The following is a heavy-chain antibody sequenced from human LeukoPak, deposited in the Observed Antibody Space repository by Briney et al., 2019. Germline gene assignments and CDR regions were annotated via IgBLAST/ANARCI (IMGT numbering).Heavy chain of an antibody. D-gene: IGHD2-15*01. CDR2: IYSGGST. Sequence: GGSLRPSCAASGFTVSSNYMSWVRQAPGKGLEWVSVIYSGGSTYYADSVKGRFTISRDNSKNTLYLQMNSLRAEDTAVYYCARDAGYCSGGSCYWRYGMDVWGQGTTVTVSS. CDR1: GFTVSSNY. CDR3: ARDAGYCSGGSCYWRYGMDV. J-gene: IGHJ6*02. V-gene: IGHV3-53*01.